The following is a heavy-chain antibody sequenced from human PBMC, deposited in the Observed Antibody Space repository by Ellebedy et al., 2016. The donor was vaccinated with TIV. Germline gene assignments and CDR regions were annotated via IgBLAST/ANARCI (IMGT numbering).Heavy chain of an antibody. CDR3: ARSGDFGCSSTSCYSAFDI. CDR2: IYYSGST. J-gene: IGHJ3*02. CDR1: GGSISSYY. V-gene: IGHV4-59*01. Sequence: SETLSLXXTVSGGSISSYYWSWIRQPPGKGLEWIGYIYYSGSTNYNPSLKSRVTISVDTSKNQFSLKLSSVTAADTAVYYCARSGDFGCSSTSCYSAFDIWGQGTMVTVSS. D-gene: IGHD2-2*02.